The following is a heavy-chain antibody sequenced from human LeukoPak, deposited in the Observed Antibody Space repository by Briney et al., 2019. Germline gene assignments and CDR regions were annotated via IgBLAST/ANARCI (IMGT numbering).Heavy chain of an antibody. CDR3: ARHAIYSSGYYLDY. Sequence: SETLSLTCTVSSGSISSSSYYWGWIRQPPGKGLEWIGSIYYSGSTYYNPSLKSRVTISVDTSKNQFSLKLSSVTAADTAVYYCARHAIYSSGYYLDYWGQGTLVTVSS. D-gene: IGHD3-22*01. CDR1: SGSISSSSYY. J-gene: IGHJ4*02. CDR2: IYYSGST. V-gene: IGHV4-39*01.